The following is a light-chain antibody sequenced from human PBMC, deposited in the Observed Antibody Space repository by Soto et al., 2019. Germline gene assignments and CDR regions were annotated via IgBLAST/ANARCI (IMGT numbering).Light chain of an antibody. CDR2: GAS. V-gene: IGKV3-20*01. CDR3: QPYTRSPPMYT. J-gene: IGKJ2*01. Sequence: VLTQSPGPLSLSPGESATLSCRASQTVSSVYLAWYQQKPGQAPRLLIYGASTRATGIPDRFRGSGSGMDLTLAISRLESEDFAVYYGQPYTRSPPMYTFGQGTKLEIK. CDR1: QTVSSVY.